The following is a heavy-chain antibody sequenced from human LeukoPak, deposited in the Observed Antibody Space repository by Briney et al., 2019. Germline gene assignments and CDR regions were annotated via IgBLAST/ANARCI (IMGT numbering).Heavy chain of an antibody. CDR3: ARGFNLAS. CDR2: IKQDGSEK. V-gene: IGHV3-7*05. J-gene: IGHJ5*01. CDR1: GFTFSIYW. Sequence: GGSLRLSCAASGFTFSIYWITWVRQAPGKGLEWVANIKQDGSEKHYVDSVKGRFTISRDNAKNSLFLQMNSLRAEDTAVFYCARGFNLASWGQGTLVTVSS.